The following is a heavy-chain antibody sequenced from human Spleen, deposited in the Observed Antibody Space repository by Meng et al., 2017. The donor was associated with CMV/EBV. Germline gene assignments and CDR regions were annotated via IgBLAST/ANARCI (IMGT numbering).Heavy chain of an antibody. Sequence: CKASGYTFTGYYMHWVRQAPGQGLEWMGWINPNSGGTNYAQKFQGRVTMTRDTSISTAYMELSRLRSDDTAVYYCARELRSAAGWFDPWGQGTLVTVSS. CDR3: ARELRSAAGWFDP. J-gene: IGHJ5*02. CDR2: INPNSGGT. V-gene: IGHV1-2*02. CDR1: GYTFTGYY. D-gene: IGHD3-3*01.